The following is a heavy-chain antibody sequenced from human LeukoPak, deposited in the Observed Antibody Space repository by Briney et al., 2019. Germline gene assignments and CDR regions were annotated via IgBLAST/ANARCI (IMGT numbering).Heavy chain of an antibody. CDR3: TGRQHIVAVTATRGSFDM. Sequence: SETLSLTCTVSGGSINSYYWSWIRQPPGKGLEWIGYIFNGGRTNYNPSLRSRVTISLDTSKNQFPLKLTSLTAADTAVYYCTGRQHIVAVTATRGSFDMWGQGTMVTVSS. J-gene: IGHJ3*02. D-gene: IGHD2-21*02. V-gene: IGHV4-59*01. CDR1: GGSINSYY. CDR2: IFNGGRT.